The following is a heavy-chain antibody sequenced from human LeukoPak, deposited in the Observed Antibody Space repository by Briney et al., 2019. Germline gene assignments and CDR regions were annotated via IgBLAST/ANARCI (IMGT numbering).Heavy chain of an antibody. Sequence: PGGSLSLSCAASGFTFSTYALTWVRQAPGKGLEWVSTISGTGGFTTSTYYADSVKGRFTISRDNSDNKLYLQMDGLRADDTAVYYCVKDRRYAGKSALSWFEPGGQGTLVTVSS. CDR3: VKDRRYAGKSALSWFEP. D-gene: IGHD4-23*01. V-gene: IGHV3-23*01. CDR1: GFTFSTYA. CDR2: ISGTGGFTTST. J-gene: IGHJ5*02.